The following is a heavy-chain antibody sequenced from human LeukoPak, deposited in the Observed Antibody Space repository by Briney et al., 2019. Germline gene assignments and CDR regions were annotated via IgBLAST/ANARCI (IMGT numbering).Heavy chain of an antibody. Sequence: PSETLSLTCTVSGGSISNSWWSWIRQPPGEGLEWIGYVFDSGGTNYNPSLKGRVTISVDTSKKQFSLKLSAVTAADTAVYYCARGYSSSWNYFDYWGQGTLVTVSS. V-gene: IGHV4-59*01. CDR2: VFDSGGT. J-gene: IGHJ4*02. CDR1: GGSISNSW. CDR3: ARGYSSSWNYFDY. D-gene: IGHD6-13*01.